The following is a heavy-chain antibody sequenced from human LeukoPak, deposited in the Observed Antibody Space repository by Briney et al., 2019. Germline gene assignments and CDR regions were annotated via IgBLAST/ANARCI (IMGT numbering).Heavy chain of an antibody. CDR2: ISSSGSTI. CDR3: ARDSRSYYDFWSGLNWFDP. V-gene: IGHV3-11*01. D-gene: IGHD3-3*01. J-gene: IGHJ5*02. CDR1: GFTFSDYY. Sequence: GGSLRLSCAASGFTFSDYYMSWIRQAPGKGLEWVSYISSSGSTIYYADSVKGRFTISRDNAKNSLYLQMNSLRAEDTAVYYCARDSRSYYDFWSGLNWFDPWGQGTLVTVFS.